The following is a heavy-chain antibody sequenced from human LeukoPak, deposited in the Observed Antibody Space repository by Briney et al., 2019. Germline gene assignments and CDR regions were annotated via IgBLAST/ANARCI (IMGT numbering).Heavy chain of an antibody. J-gene: IGHJ6*02. D-gene: IGHD6-13*01. V-gene: IGHV3-43*01. CDR2: ISWDGGST. Sequence: PGGSLRLSCAASGFTFDDYTMHWVRQAPGKGLEWVSLISWDGGSTYYADSVKGRFTISRDNSKNSLYLQMNSLRTEDTALYYCANLAAAGTDAQSMDVWGQGTTVTVSS. CDR3: ANLAAAGTDAQSMDV. CDR1: GFTFDDYT.